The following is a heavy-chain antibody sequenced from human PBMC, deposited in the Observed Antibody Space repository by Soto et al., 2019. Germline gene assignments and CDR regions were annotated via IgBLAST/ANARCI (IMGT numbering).Heavy chain of an antibody. CDR1: GYSFSGYW. V-gene: IGHV5-10-1*01. D-gene: IGHD3-22*01. CDR3: ALFGTMMVK. Sequence: PGESLKISCKGSGYSFSGYWISWVRQMPGKGLEWMGRIDPSDSYTDYSPSFQGHVSISTGKSISTAYLQWSSLKASDTAMYYCALFGTMMVKWGQGTLVTVSS. J-gene: IGHJ4*02. CDR2: IDPSDSYT.